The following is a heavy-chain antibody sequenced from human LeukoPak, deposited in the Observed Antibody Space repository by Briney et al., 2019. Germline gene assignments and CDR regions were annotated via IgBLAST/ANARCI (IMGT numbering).Heavy chain of an antibody. Sequence: GGSLRLSCTVSGFSLSSYAMSWVRRAPGKGLEWVSATSSSDAGKYYADSVRGRFTISRDNSRNTMYLQMNSLRAEDTAVYNCARDAYYDSSGYRSSVDYWGQGTLVTVSS. CDR2: TSSSDAGK. CDR1: GFSLSSYA. D-gene: IGHD3-22*01. J-gene: IGHJ4*02. V-gene: IGHV3-23*01. CDR3: ARDAYYDSSGYRSSVDY.